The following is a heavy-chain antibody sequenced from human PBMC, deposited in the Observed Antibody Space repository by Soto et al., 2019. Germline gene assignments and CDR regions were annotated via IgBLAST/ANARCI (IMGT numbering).Heavy chain of an antibody. CDR1: GDSISSNNW. V-gene: IGHV4-4*02. CDR3: ARGLSLVVAGNRLGLPDY. CDR2: IYHSGST. D-gene: IGHD6-19*01. Sequence: QVQLQESGPGLVKPSGTLSLTCTVSGDSISSNNWWNWVRQPPGKGLEWIGEIYHSGSTNYNPSLGSRVIISVDTSNNQFSLRLSSVTAADTAIYYCARGLSLVVAGNRLGLPDYWGQGTLVTVSS. J-gene: IGHJ4*02.